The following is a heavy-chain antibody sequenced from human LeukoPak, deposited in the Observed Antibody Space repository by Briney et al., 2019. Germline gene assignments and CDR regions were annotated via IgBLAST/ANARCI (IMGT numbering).Heavy chain of an antibody. J-gene: IGHJ4*02. Sequence: GSLRLSCAASGLDFSSNWMHWVRHAPGQGLVWVSRIKGDGISTNYADSVKGRFTISRDIAKNTLYLQMNSLRAEDTGVYYCAKDHYWSIDYWGRGTLVTVSS. CDR3: AKDHYWSIDY. V-gene: IGHV3-74*01. CDR2: IKGDGIST. D-gene: IGHD3-3*01. CDR1: GLDFSSNW.